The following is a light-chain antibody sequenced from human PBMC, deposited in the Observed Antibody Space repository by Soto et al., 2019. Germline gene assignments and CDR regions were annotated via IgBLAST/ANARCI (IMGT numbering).Light chain of an antibody. J-gene: IGKJ3*01. V-gene: IGKV3-20*01. CDR2: GAS. CDR1: QSVRSRY. CDR3: HQYGDSPL. Sequence: EIVVTQSPGTLYLSPGERATLSCRASQSVRSRYLAWYQQKPGQAPRLLIYGASIRATGIPDRFGGSGSGTDFALTISRLEPEDFTVYYCHQYGDSPLFGPGTKVDLK.